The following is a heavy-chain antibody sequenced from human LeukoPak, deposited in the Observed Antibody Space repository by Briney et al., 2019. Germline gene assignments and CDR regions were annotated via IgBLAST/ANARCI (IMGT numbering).Heavy chain of an antibody. V-gene: IGHV4-39*01. CDR3: ARSTPILLWFGETYDDAFDI. CDR1: GGSISSGSYF. CDR2: IYYSGST. Sequence: SSETLSLTCTVSGGSISSGSYFWSWIRQPPGKGLEWIGSIYYSGSTYYNPSLKIRVTISVDTSKNQFSLKLSSVTAADTAVYYCARSTPILLWFGETYDDAFDIWGQGTMVTVSS. J-gene: IGHJ3*02. D-gene: IGHD3-10*01.